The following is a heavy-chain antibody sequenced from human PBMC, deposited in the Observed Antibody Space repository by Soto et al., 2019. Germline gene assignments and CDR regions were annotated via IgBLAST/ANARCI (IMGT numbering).Heavy chain of an antibody. CDR2: INHSGST. CDR3: ARGRSGYDREELPGLTKYYFDY. Sequence: SETLSLTCAVYGGSFSGYYWSWIRQPPGKGLEWIGEINHSGSTNYNPSLKSRVTISVDTSKNQFSLKLSSVTAADTAVYYCARGRSGYDREELPGLTKYYFDYWGQGTLVTVSS. V-gene: IGHV4-34*01. CDR1: GGSFSGYY. D-gene: IGHD5-12*01. J-gene: IGHJ4*02.